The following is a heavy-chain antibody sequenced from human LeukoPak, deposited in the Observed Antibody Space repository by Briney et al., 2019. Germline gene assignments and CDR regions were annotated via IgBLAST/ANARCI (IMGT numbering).Heavy chain of an antibody. CDR2: TYTSGST. J-gene: IGHJ5*02. CDR3: AREAMVRGVIITLGNWFDP. CDR1: GGSISSYY. D-gene: IGHD3-10*01. Sequence: PSETLSLTCTVSGGSISSYYWSWIRQPAGKGLEWIGRTYTSGSTNYNPSLKSRVTMSVDTSKNQFSLKLSSVTAADTAVYYCAREAMVRGVIITLGNWFDPWGQGTLVTVSS. V-gene: IGHV4-4*07.